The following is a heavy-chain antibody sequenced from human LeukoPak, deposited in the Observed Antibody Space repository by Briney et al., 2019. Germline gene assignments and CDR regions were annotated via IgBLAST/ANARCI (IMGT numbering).Heavy chain of an antibody. D-gene: IGHD2-2*01. J-gene: IGHJ4*02. Sequence: GGSLRLSCAASGFTFSSYAMSWVRQAPGKRLEWVSAISGSGGSTYYADSVKGRFTISRDNSKNTLYLQMNSLRAEDTAVYYCAKVCVSELSDCSSTSCYFDYWGQGTLVTVSS. CDR3: AKVCVSELSDCSSTSCYFDY. CDR1: GFTFSSYA. V-gene: IGHV3-23*01. CDR2: ISGSGGST.